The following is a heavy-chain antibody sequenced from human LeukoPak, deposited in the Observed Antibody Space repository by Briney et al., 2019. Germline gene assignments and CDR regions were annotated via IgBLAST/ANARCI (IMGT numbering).Heavy chain of an antibody. CDR3: ARESSGSYYNPFDY. D-gene: IGHD3-10*01. V-gene: IGHV3-48*01. Sequence: GGSLRLSCAASGFTFSSYSMNWVRQAPGKGLEWVSYISSSSSTIYYADSVKGRFTISRDNAKNSLYLQMNSLRAEDTAVYYCARESSGSYYNPFDYWSQGTLVTVSS. J-gene: IGHJ4*02. CDR1: GFTFSSYS. CDR2: ISSSSSTI.